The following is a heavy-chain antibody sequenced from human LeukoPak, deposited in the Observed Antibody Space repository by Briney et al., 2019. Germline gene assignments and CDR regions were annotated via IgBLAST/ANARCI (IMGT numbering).Heavy chain of an antibody. V-gene: IGHV3-7*01. Sequence: GRSLRLSCAASGFTFSNYWMSWVRQAPGKGLEWVANIKQDGSEKYYVEPVKGRFTISRDNAKNSLYLQMNSLRAEDTALYYCASGGSYYPLFDYWGQGTLVTVST. CDR1: GFTFSNYW. D-gene: IGHD1-26*01. CDR3: ASGGSYYPLFDY. J-gene: IGHJ4*02. CDR2: IKQDGSEK.